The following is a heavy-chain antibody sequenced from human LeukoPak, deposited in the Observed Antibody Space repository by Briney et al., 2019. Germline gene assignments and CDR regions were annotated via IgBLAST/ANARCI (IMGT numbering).Heavy chain of an antibody. Sequence: PSETLSLTCTVSGGPISRSSYSWGWVRQPQGKGLEWIASMYNSGTAYYNSPLKSRVTISVDTSKNQYSLKLHSVTATDTAIYYCARHRRGSGSNWFDPWGQGTLVTVSS. J-gene: IGHJ5*02. CDR3: ARHRRGSGSNWFDP. D-gene: IGHD1-14*01. CDR1: GGPISRSSYS. V-gene: IGHV4-39*01. CDR2: MYNSGTA.